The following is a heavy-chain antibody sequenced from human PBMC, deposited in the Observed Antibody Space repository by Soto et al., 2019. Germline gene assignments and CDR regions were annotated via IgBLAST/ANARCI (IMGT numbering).Heavy chain of an antibody. CDR3: ASQGRVPAVRYYYGMDV. CDR2: IYYSGST. Sequence: SETLSLTCTVSGGSISSGGYYWSWIRQHPGKGLEWIGYIYYSGSTYYNPSLKSRVTISVDTSKNQFSLKLSSVTAADTAVYYCASQGRVPAVRYYYGMDVWGQGTTVTVSS. V-gene: IGHV4-31*03. D-gene: IGHD2-2*01. CDR1: GGSISSGGYY. J-gene: IGHJ6*02.